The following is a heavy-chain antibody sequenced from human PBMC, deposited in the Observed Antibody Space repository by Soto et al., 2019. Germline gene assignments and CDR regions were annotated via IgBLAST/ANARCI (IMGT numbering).Heavy chain of an antibody. CDR1: GFTFYTCG. V-gene: IGHV3-33*01. D-gene: IGHD2-8*02. Sequence: PGGSLRLSCAASGFTFYTCGTNWVRQAPGKGLEWVGVIWYDGSKKEYGDSVKGRFTISRDNSKSTLYLQMNSLRAEDTAEYYCARVARTGDNCRPYKYYAMDVWGQGTTVTVSS. J-gene: IGHJ6*02. CDR3: ARVARTGDNCRPYKYYAMDV. CDR2: IWYDGSKK.